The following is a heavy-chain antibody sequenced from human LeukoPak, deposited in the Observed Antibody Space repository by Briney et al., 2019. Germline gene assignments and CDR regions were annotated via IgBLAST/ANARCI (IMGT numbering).Heavy chain of an antibody. CDR3: ARDKASSSWYQDY. V-gene: IGHV1-69*13. CDR2: IIPIFGTA. D-gene: IGHD6-13*01. CDR1: RGTFSSYA. J-gene: IGHJ4*02. Sequence: GASVKVSCKASRGTFSSYAISWVRQAPGQGLEWMGGIIPIFGTANYAQKFQGRVTITADESTSTAYMELSSLRSEDTAVYYCARDKASSSWYQDYWGQGTLVTVSS.